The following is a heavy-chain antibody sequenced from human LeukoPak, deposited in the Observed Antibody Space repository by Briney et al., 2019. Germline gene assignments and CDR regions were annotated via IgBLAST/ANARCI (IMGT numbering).Heavy chain of an antibody. CDR2: MNPNSGNT. CDR1: GYTFTSYY. J-gene: IGHJ4*02. CDR3: AKDFRGGQVWASSLLRRPYYFDY. V-gene: IGHV1-8*02. D-gene: IGHD5-18*01. Sequence: ASVKVSCKASGYTFTSYYMHWVRQAPGQGLEWMGWMNPNSGNTGYAQKFQGRVTMTRNTSISTAYMELSSLRSEDTAVYYCAKDFRGGQVWASSLLRRPYYFDYWGQGTLVTVSS.